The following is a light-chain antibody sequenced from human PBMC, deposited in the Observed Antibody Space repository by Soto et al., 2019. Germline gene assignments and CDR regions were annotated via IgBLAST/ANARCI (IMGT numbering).Light chain of an antibody. Sequence: QSVLTQPPSASGSPGQSVTISCTGTSSDVGGYKHISWYQQYPGKAPKVMIYEVTKRPSGVPDRFSGSKSGNTASLTVSGLQAEDEADYYCASYAGSNNPYVFGTGTKVTVL. CDR1: SSDVGGYKH. CDR2: EVT. J-gene: IGLJ1*01. V-gene: IGLV2-8*01. CDR3: ASYAGSNNPYV.